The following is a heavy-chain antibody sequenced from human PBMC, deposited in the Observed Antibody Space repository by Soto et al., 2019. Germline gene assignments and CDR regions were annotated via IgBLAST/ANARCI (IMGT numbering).Heavy chain of an antibody. CDR2: IYHNGNA. Sequence: QVQLQESGPGLVKPSQTLSVSCTVSDGSIYSDDFYWSWIRQPPGKGLEWIGYIYHNGNAYYNPSLKSRVSISVDTSKSQFSLRLRYVTAADTAVYYCARNIARDGRIFDSWGQGLLVSVSS. V-gene: IGHV4-30-4*01. J-gene: IGHJ4*02. CDR3: ARNIARDGRIFDS. CDR1: DGSIYSDDFY. D-gene: IGHD6-13*01.